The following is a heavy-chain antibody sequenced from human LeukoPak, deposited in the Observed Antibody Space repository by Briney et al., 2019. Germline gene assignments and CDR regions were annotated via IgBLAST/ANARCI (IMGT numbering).Heavy chain of an antibody. V-gene: IGHV4-34*01. Sequence: PSETLSLTCAVYGGSFSGYYWSWIRQPPGEGLEWIGEINHSGSTNYNPSLKSRVTISVDTSKNQFSLKLSSVTAADTAVYYCARVYSNYIDYWGQGTLVTVSS. CDR2: INHSGST. D-gene: IGHD4-4*01. J-gene: IGHJ4*02. CDR1: GGSFSGYY. CDR3: ARVYSNYIDY.